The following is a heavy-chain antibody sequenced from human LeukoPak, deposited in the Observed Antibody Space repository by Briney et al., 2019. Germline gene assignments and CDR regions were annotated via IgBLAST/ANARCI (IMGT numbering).Heavy chain of an antibody. D-gene: IGHD5-24*01. V-gene: IGHV1-2*06. CDR2: INPNNGGT. J-gene: IGHJ3*02. Sequence: GAPVKVSCKASGYTFTGYYMNWVRQAPGQGLEWMGRINPNNGGTNYAQKFQGRVTMTRDTSITTAYMELSRLRSDDTAVYYCARVGDGLNDAFDIWGQGTMATVSS. CDR3: ARVGDGLNDAFDI. CDR1: GYTFTGYY.